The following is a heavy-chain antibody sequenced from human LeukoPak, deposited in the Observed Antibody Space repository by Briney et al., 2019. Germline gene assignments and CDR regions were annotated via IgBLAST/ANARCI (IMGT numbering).Heavy chain of an antibody. V-gene: IGHV1-69*04. CDR3: ARPTGTTGDYYYYGMDV. CDR1: GGTFGSYA. CDR2: IIPILGIA. D-gene: IGHD1-1*01. Sequence: ASVKVSCKASGGTFGSYAISWVRQAPGQGLEWMGRIIPILGIAKYAQNFQGRVTITAGKSTSTAYMELSSLRSEDTAVYYCARPTGTTGDYYYYGMDVWGQGTTVTVSS. J-gene: IGHJ6*02.